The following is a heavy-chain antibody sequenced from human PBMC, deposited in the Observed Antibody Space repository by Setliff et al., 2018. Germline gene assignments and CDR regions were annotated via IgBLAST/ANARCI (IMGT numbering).Heavy chain of an antibody. CDR3: TRERSEDFGMDYLDS. V-gene: IGHV3-49*04. CDR1: GFTFGDYA. Sequence: PGGSLRLSCTASGFTFGDYAMSWVRQAPGKGLEWVGFIRSKAYGGTTEYAASVKGRFTISRDDSKSIAYLQMNSLKTEDTAVYYCTRERSEDFGMDYLDSWGQGTLVTVS. J-gene: IGHJ4*02. CDR2: IRSKAYGGTT. D-gene: IGHD3-3*01.